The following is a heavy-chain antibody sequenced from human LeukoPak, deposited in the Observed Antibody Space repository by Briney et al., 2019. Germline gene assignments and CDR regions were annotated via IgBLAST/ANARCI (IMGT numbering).Heavy chain of an antibody. V-gene: IGHV5-51*01. CDR1: GYSFTSYW. CDR3: ARRDHWELGYCSSTSCPTSDAFDI. CDR2: IYPGDSDT. J-gene: IGHJ3*02. Sequence: GESLKISCKGSGYSFTSYWIGWVRQMPGKGLEWMGIIYPGDSDTRYSPSFQGQVTISADKSISSAYLQWSSLKASDTAMYYCARRDHWELGYCSSTSCPTSDAFDIWGQGTMVTVSS. D-gene: IGHD2-2*01.